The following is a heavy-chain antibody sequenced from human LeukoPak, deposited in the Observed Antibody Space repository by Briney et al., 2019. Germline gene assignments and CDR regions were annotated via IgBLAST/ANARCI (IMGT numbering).Heavy chain of an antibody. CDR2: IYTSGST. J-gene: IGHJ3*02. Sequence: SETLSLTCTVSGGSISSYYWSWIRQPAGKGLEWIGRIYTSGSTNYNPSLKSPVTMSVDTSKNQFSLKLSSVTAADTAVYYCARCVTRLWGDAFDIWGQGTMVTVSS. CDR1: GGSISSYY. CDR3: ARCVTRLWGDAFDI. D-gene: IGHD1-26*01. V-gene: IGHV4-4*07.